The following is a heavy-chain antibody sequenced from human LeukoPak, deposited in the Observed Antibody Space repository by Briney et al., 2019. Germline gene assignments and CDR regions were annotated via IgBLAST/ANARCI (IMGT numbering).Heavy chain of an antibody. V-gene: IGHV3-30*03. Sequence: GGSLRLSCAASGFTFSSYGMHWVRQAPGKGLAWVAVISYDGSNKYYADSVKDRFTISRDNSKNTLYLQMNSLRAEDTAVYYSATHSSSGGFDYWGQGTLVTVSS. CDR2: ISYDGSNK. CDR3: ATHSSSGGFDY. J-gene: IGHJ4*02. CDR1: GFTFSSYG. D-gene: IGHD6-13*01.